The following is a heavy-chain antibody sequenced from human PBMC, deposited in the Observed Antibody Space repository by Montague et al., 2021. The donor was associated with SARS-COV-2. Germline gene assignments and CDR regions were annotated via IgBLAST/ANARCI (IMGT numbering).Heavy chain of an antibody. CDR1: GFSLSTSGMC. J-gene: IGHJ4*02. D-gene: IGHD3-9*01. Sequence: PALVKPTQTLTLTCTFSGFSLSTSGMCVSWIRQPPGKALEWLALIDWDDDKYYSTSLKTRLTISKDTSKNQVVLTMTNMDPVDTATYYCARIPYDILTGYCSGFDYWGQGTLVTVSS. CDR2: IDWDDDK. V-gene: IGHV2-70*01. CDR3: ARIPYDILTGYCSGFDY.